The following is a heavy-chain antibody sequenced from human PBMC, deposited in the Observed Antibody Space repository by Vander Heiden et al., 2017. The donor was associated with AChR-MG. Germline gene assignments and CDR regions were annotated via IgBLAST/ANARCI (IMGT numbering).Heavy chain of an antibody. J-gene: IGHJ4*02. CDR3: TTEGMTTVTSTAFDY. V-gene: IGHV3-15*01. CDR1: GFIFSNAG. Sequence: EVQRVESGGGLVKPAGSFRLSCAASGFIFSNAGMSWVRQAPGKGLEWVGRIKSKTDGGTTDYAAPVKGRFTISRDDSKNTLYLQMNSLKTEDTAVYYCTTEGMTTVTSTAFDYWGQGTLVTVSS. D-gene: IGHD4-17*01. CDR2: IKSKTDGGTT.